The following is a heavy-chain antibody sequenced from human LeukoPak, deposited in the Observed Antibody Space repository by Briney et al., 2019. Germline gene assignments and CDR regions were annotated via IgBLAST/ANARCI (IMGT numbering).Heavy chain of an antibody. D-gene: IGHD6-19*01. CDR3: ARTIGSGRKIYFDY. V-gene: IGHV4-39*01. J-gene: IGHJ4*02. Sequence: SETLSLTCTVSGGSISSSGYYWGWIRLPPAKGLEWIVTIYSDGSTYYNPSLKTRVTISVDTSKNQFSLKLSSVTDADTAVYYCARTIGSGRKIYFDYWGQGILVTVSS. CDR2: IYSDGST. CDR1: GGSISSSGYY.